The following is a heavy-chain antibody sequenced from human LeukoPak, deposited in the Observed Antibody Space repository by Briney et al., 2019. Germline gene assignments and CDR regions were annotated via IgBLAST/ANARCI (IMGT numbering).Heavy chain of an antibody. V-gene: IGHV3-48*01. J-gene: IGHJ4*02. CDR3: ARSYSYYYDSSGYYSY. CDR1: GFTFSSYS. D-gene: IGHD3-22*01. Sequence: GGSLRLSCAASGFTFSSYSMNWVRQAPGKGLEWVSYISSSSSTIYYADSVKGRFTISRYNAKNSLYLQMNSLRAEDTAVYYCARSYSYYYDSSGYYSYWGQGTLVTVSS. CDR2: ISSSSSTI.